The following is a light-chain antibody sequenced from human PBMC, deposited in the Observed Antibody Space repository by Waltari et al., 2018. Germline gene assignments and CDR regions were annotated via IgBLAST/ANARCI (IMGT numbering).Light chain of an antibody. Sequence: DIVVTQSPHSLAVSLGERATINCKSRQRLFHTNNKNYLAWYQQKPGQPPKLLIYWASTRDSGVPDRFSGSGSGTDFTLAISSLQPEDVAVYYCQQYYATPNTFGQGTNVEIK. CDR3: QQYYATPNT. J-gene: IGKJ2*01. CDR1: QRLFHTNNKNY. CDR2: WAS. V-gene: IGKV4-1*01.